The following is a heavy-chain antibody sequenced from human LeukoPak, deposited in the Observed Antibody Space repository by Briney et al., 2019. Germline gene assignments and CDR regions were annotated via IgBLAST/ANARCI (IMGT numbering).Heavy chain of an antibody. V-gene: IGHV4-59*01. CDR2: IYYSGST. D-gene: IGHD3-10*01. Sequence: SETLSLTCTVSGGSISSYYWSWIRQPPGKGLEWIGYIYYSGSTNCNPSLKSRVTISVDTSKNQFSLKLSSVTAADTAVCYCARNVWFGSALYYMDVWGKGTTVTISS. CDR1: GGSISSYY. CDR3: ARNVWFGSALYYMDV. J-gene: IGHJ6*03.